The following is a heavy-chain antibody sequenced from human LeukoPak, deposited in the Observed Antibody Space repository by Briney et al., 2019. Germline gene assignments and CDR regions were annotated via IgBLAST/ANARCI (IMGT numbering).Heavy chain of an antibody. CDR1: GYTFTGYY. CDR2: INPNSGGT. Sequence: RASVKVSCKASGYTFTGYYMHWVRQAPGQGLEWMGWINPNSGGTNYAQKFQGRVTMTRDTSISTAYMELSRLRPDDTAVYYCALIRYCSGGSCQGDYWGQGTLVTVSS. CDR3: ALIRYCSGGSCQGDY. J-gene: IGHJ4*02. V-gene: IGHV1-2*02. D-gene: IGHD2-15*01.